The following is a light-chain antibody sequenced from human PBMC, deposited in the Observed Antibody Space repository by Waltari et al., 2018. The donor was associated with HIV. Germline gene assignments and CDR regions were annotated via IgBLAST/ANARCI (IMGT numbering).Light chain of an antibody. J-gene: IGLJ3*02. Sequence: SHDLTQPPSVSVSPGQTARITCFGDALPQQYAYWYQQKPGQATILVMYKDTKRPSGITERFSGSSSGTTVTLTISGVQPEDEADYYCQSADSSGTYWMFGGGTKLTVL. CDR3: QSADSSGTYWM. CDR1: ALPQQY. CDR2: KDT. V-gene: IGLV3-25*03.